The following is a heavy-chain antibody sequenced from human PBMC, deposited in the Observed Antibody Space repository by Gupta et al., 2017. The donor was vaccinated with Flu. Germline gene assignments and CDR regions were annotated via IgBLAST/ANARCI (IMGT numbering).Heavy chain of an antibody. V-gene: IGHV4-34*01. J-gene: IGHJ4*02. CDR1: GGSFSGYY. D-gene: IGHD6-6*01. CDR2: INHSGST. Sequence: QVQLQQWGAGLLKPSETLSLTCAVYGGSFSGYYWSWIRQPSGKGLEWIGEINHSGSTNYNPSLKSRVTISVDTSKNQFSLKLSSVTAADTAVYYCARAKDWNIAARREHDYWGQGTLVTVSS. CDR3: ARAKDWNIAARREHDY.